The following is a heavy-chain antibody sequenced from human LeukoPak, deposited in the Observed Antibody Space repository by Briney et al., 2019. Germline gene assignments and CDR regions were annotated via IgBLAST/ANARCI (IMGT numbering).Heavy chain of an antibody. CDR2: IWYDGSNK. CDR3: VRELPPVVQYYFNF. V-gene: IGHV3-33*01. D-gene: IGHD3-22*01. Sequence: GGSLRLSCAAPGFTFSDYGMHWVRQAPGKGLEWVAVIWYDGSNKYYADSVKGRFTISRDNSRNTLYLQMNSLRAEDTAVYYCVRELPPVVQYYFNFWGPGTLVTVSS. J-gene: IGHJ4*02. CDR1: GFTFSDYG.